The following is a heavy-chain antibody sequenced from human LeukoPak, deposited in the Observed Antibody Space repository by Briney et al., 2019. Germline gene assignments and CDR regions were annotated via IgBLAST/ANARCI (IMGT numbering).Heavy chain of an antibody. D-gene: IGHD3-9*01. CDR2: TYHSGST. Sequence: SETLSLTCAVSGYSISSGYYWGWIRQPPGKGLEWIGSTYHSGSTYYNPSLKSRVTISVDTSKNQFSLKLSSVTAADTAVYYCARLGRAIRYFDWLLYLDYWGQGTLVTVSS. J-gene: IGHJ4*02. CDR3: ARLGRAIRYFDWLLYLDY. CDR1: GYSISSGYY. V-gene: IGHV4-38-2*01.